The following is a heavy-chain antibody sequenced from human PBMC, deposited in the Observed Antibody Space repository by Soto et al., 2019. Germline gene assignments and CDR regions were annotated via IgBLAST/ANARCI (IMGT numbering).Heavy chain of an antibody. V-gene: IGHV1-18*01. J-gene: IGHJ6*02. CDR3: ARDRLYYYDSSGYPSKYYGMDV. CDR1: GYAFTSYG. Sequence: GASVKVSCKASGYAFTSYGISWVRQAPGQGLEWMGWISAYNGNTNYAQKLQGRVTMTTDTSTSTAYMELRSLRSDDTAVYYCARDRLYYYDSSGYPSKYYGMDVWGQGTTVTVSS. CDR2: ISAYNGNT. D-gene: IGHD3-22*01.